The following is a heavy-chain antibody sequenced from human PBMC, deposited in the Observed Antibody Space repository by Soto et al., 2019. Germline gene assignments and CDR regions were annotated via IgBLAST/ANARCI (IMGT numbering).Heavy chain of an antibody. CDR1: GFTFSSYA. J-gene: IGHJ5*02. CDR2: ISYDGNNK. Sequence: QVQLVESGGGVVQPGRSLRLSCAASGFTFSSYALHWVRQAPGKGLEWVTVISYDGNNKYYADSVEGRFTISRDNSKNTLYLQMNSLITEDTGVYYWARSQQTTVTSPLADPWGQGTLVTVSS. D-gene: IGHD4-17*01. V-gene: IGHV3-30-3*01. CDR3: ARSQQTTVTSPLADP.